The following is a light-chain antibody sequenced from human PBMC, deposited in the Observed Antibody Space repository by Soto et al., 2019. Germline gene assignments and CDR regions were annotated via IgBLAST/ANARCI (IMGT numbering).Light chain of an antibody. Sequence: QSVLTQPASVSGSAGQSITISCSGTMRDVGAYNLVSWYQQHPGTAPKLIIYEVRNRPSGISSRFSGSRSGNTASLTISGLKYEDEGDYYCSAYTARRTLVFGGGTK. CDR3: SAYTARRTLV. CDR1: MRDVGAYNL. J-gene: IGLJ3*02. V-gene: IGLV2-14*01. CDR2: EVR.